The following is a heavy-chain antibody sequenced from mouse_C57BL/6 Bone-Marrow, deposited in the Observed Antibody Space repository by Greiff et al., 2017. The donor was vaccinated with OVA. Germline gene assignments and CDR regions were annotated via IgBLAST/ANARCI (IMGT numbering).Heavy chain of an antibody. V-gene: IGHV1-64*01. CDR2: IHPNSGST. Sequence: QVQLKQPGAELVKPGASLPSSCKASGYTFTSYWMHWVKQRPGQGLEWIGMIHPNSGSTNYNEKLKSKATLTVDKSSSTAYMQLSSLTSEDSAVYYCARLDYWGQGTSVTVSS. CDR1: GYTFTSYW. J-gene: IGHJ4*01. CDR3: ARLDY.